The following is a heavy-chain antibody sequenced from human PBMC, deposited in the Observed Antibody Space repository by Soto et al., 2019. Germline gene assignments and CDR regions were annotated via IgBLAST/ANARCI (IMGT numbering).Heavy chain of an antibody. V-gene: IGHV3-23*01. D-gene: IGHD3-22*01. CDR1: GFTYVQYA. CDR2: ISGDAGRT. CDR3: MKDTVVVINGGDFDY. J-gene: IGHJ4*02. Sequence: EVQLLESGGALVQPGGSLRLSCEASGFTYVQYAMSWVRQAPGQGLEWVSGISGDAGRTFYADSVKGRFTISRDNSKNTVYLQMKSLRVEDTAVNYCMKDTVVVINGGDFDYWGQGTLVTVSS.